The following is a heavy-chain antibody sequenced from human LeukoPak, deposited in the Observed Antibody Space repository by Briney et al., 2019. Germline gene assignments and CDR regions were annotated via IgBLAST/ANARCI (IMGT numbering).Heavy chain of an antibody. J-gene: IGHJ4*02. CDR2: IYYSGST. CDR3: ARQGYCSSTSCYNRGFFDY. D-gene: IGHD2-2*01. Sequence: PSETLSLTCTVSGGSISSSSYYWGWIRQPPGKGLEWIGSIYYSGSTNYNPSLKSRVTIYVDTSRNQFPLKLSSVTAADTAVYYCARQGYCSSTSCYNRGFFDYWGQGTLVTVSS. CDR1: GGSISSSSYY. V-gene: IGHV4-39*01.